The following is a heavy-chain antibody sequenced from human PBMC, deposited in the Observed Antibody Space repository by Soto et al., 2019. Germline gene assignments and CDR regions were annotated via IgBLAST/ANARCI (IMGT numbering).Heavy chain of an antibody. D-gene: IGHD3-22*01. J-gene: IGHJ3*02. Sequence: GGSLRLSCAASGFTFSSYWMHWVRQVPGKGLVWVSHIDSDGNSKTYADSVKGRFTISRDNAKNTVYLQMNSLRAEDTAVYYCASHAGLYDSSGYPHDAFDIWGQGTMVTVSS. V-gene: IGHV3-74*03. CDR1: GFTFSSYW. CDR3: ASHAGLYDSSGYPHDAFDI. CDR2: IDSDGNSK.